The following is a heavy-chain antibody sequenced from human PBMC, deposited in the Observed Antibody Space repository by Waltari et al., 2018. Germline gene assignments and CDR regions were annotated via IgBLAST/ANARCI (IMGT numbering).Heavy chain of an antibody. CDR2: IYYSGST. J-gene: IGHJ4*02. V-gene: IGHV4-39*07. CDR1: GGSISSSSYY. D-gene: IGHD6-19*01. Sequence: QLQLQESGPGLVKPSETLSLTCTVSGGSISSSSYYWGWIRQPPGKGLEWIGSIYYSGSTYYNPSLKSRVTISVDTSKNQFSLKLSSVTAADTAVYYCARDLIAVAGTMLDYWGQGTLVTVSS. CDR3: ARDLIAVAGTMLDY.